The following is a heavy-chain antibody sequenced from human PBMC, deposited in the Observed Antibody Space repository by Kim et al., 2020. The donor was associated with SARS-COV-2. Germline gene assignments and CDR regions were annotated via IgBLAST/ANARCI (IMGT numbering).Heavy chain of an antibody. D-gene: IGHD6-13*01. Sequence: GGSLRLSCAASGFTFSAYWMSWVRQAPGKGLEWVANIKEDGSEKYYVDSVKGRFTISRDNAKNSLYLQMNSLRAEDTAVYYCARETIIAAGGRYYDYGMGVWGQGTTVTVSS. CDR3: ARETIIAAGGRYYDYGMGV. CDR1: GFTFSAYW. J-gene: IGHJ6*02. CDR2: IKEDGSEK. V-gene: IGHV3-7*01.